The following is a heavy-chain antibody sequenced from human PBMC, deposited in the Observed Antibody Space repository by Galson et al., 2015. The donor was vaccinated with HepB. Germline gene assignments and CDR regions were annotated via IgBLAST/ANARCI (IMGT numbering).Heavy chain of an antibody. J-gene: IGHJ6*02. V-gene: IGHV3-13*01. Sequence: SLRLSCAASGFTFSSQDMHWVRQTTGRGLEWVSGIGTIGDTFYSTSVRGRFTISRENAKNSLSLQMNSLRDDDTAGSYCARGHPVVRGVISDMDVWGQGTTVTVFS. CDR1: GFTFSSQD. D-gene: IGHD3-10*01. CDR2: IGTIGDT. CDR3: ARGHPVVRGVISDMDV.